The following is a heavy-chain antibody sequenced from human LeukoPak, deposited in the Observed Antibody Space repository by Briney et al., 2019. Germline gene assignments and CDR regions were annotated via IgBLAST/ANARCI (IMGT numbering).Heavy chain of an antibody. Sequence: SQTLSLTCTVSGGSISSGSYYWSWIRQPAGKGLEWIGRIYTSGSTNYNPSLKSRVTISVDTSKNQFSLKLSSVTAADTAVYYCARDWGGYCSGGSCYSRYYYYMDVWGKGTTVTVSS. CDR1: GGSISSGSYY. D-gene: IGHD2-15*01. V-gene: IGHV4-61*02. CDR2: IYTSGST. J-gene: IGHJ6*03. CDR3: ARDWGGYCSGGSCYSRYYYYMDV.